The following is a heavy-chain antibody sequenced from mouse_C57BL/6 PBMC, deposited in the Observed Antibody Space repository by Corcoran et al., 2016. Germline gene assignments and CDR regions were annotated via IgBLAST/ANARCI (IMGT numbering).Heavy chain of an antibody. CDR3: ARYYYGSPNY. Sequence: QIQLVQSGPELKKPGETVKISCKASGYTFTTYGMSWVKQAPGKGLKWMGWINTYSGVPTYADDFKGRFVFSLETSASTAYLQINNLKNEDTATYFCARYYYGSPNYWGQGTTLTVSS. J-gene: IGHJ2*01. V-gene: IGHV9-3*01. D-gene: IGHD1-1*01. CDR1: GYTFTTYG. CDR2: INTYSGVP.